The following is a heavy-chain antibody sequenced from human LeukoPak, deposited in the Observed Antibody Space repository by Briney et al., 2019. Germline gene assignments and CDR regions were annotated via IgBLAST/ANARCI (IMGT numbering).Heavy chain of an antibody. CDR1: GGSISSSSYY. CDR3: ARAVYGDYEMDYYMDV. V-gene: IGHV4-39*07. CDR2: IYYSGST. D-gene: IGHD4-17*01. Sequence: PSETLSLTCTVSGGSISSSSYYWGWIRQPPGKGLEWIGSIYYSGSTYYNPSLKSRVTISVDTSKNQFSLKLSSVTAADTAVYYCARAVYGDYEMDYYMDVWGKGTTVTVSS. J-gene: IGHJ6*03.